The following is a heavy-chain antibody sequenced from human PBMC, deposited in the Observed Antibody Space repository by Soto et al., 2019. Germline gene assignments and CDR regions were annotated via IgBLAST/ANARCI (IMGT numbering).Heavy chain of an antibody. D-gene: IGHD1-1*01. J-gene: IGHJ6*02. V-gene: IGHV1-69*13. CDR3: ARVTFPPQGTLPCGMDV. CDR2: IIPIFGTA. Sequence: SVKVSCKASGGTFSSYAISWVRQAPGQGLEWMGGIIPIFGTANYAQKFQGRVTTTADESTSTAYMELSSLRSEDTAVYYCARVTFPPQGTLPCGMDVWGQGTTVTVSS. CDR1: GGTFSSYA.